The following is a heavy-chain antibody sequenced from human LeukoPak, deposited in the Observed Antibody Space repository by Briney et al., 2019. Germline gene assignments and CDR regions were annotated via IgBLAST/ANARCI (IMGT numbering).Heavy chain of an antibody. V-gene: IGHV6-1*01. CDR1: GDSVSSNSAA. D-gene: IGHD3-10*01. CDR3: ARCSVTMVRGVIYYYYMDV. CDR2: TYYRSKRYN. Sequence: SQNLSLTCAISGDSVSSNSAAWNWIRQSPSRGLEWLGRTYYRSKRYNDYAVSVKSRITINPDTSKNQFSLQLNSVTPEDTAVYYCARCSVTMVRGVIYYYYMDVWGKGTTVTVSS. J-gene: IGHJ6*03.